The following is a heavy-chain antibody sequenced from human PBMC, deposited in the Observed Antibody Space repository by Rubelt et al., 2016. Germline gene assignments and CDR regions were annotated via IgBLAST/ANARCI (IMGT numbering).Heavy chain of an antibody. Sequence: QVQLQQWGAGLLKPSETLSLTCAVYGGSFSGYYWSWIRQHPGKGLGWIGEINHSGSTNYNPSLKSRVTISLDTSKNQFSLKLSSVTAADTAVYYCARGRQVSSGYYFCWFDPWGQGTLVTVSS. J-gene: IGHJ5*02. CDR3: ARGRQVSSGYYFCWFDP. D-gene: IGHD3-22*01. CDR1: GGSFSGYY. CDR2: INHSGST. V-gene: IGHV4-34*01.